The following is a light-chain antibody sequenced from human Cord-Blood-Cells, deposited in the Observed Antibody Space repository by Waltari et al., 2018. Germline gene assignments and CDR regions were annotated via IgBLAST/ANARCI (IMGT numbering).Light chain of an antibody. CDR3: CSYAGSSSYV. J-gene: IGLJ1*01. CDR2: EGS. CDR1: NSDVGSYNL. V-gene: IGLV2-23*01. Sequence: QSALTQPASVSGSPGQSITISCTGTNSDVGSYNLVSWYQQHPGKAPKLMIYEGSKRPSGVSNRFSGSKSGKTASLTISGLQAEVEADYYCCSYAGSSSYVFGTGTKVTVL.